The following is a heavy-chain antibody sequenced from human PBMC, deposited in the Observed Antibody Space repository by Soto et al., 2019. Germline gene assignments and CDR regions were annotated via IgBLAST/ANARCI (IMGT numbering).Heavy chain of an antibody. CDR1: GGSISNYY. J-gene: IGHJ4*02. V-gene: IGHV4-59*01. CDR2: IYYTGST. CDR3: VRWNYGDYGRPFDY. Sequence: QVQLQESGPGRVKPSETLSLTCTVSGGSISNYYWSWIRQLPGKGLEWIGYIYYTGSTLYNPSLKSRVTISVDTSKNQFSLKLTSVTAADTAVYYCVRWNYGDYGRPFDYWGQGTLVTVSS. D-gene: IGHD4-17*01.